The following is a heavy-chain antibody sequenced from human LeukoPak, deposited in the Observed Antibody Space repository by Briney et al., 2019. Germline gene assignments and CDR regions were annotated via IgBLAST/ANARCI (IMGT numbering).Heavy chain of an antibody. J-gene: IGHJ4*02. CDR2: ISYDGSNK. CDR1: GFTFSSYA. D-gene: IGHD2-2*01. V-gene: IGHV3-30-3*01. Sequence: PGRSLRLSCAASGFTFSSYAMHWVRQAPGKGLEWVAVISYDGSNKYYADSVKGRFTISRDNSKNTLYLQMNSLRAEDTAVYYRARVDPSFQIVVVPAAPPGYWGQGTLVTVSS. CDR3: ARVDPSFQIVVVPAAPPGY.